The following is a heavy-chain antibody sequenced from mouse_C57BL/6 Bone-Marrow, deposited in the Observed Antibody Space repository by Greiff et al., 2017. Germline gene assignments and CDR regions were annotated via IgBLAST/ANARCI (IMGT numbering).Heavy chain of an antibody. V-gene: IGHV1-81*01. CDR1: GYTFTSYG. CDR3: ARDYGSSPFYAMDD. CDR2: IYPRSGNT. Sequence: VQLQESGAELARPGASVKLSCKASGYTFTSYGISWVKQRTGQGLEWIGEIYPRSGNTYYNEKFKGKATLTADKSSSTAYMELRSLTSEDSAVYFCARDYGSSPFYAMDDWGQGTSVTVSS. D-gene: IGHD1-1*01. J-gene: IGHJ4*01.